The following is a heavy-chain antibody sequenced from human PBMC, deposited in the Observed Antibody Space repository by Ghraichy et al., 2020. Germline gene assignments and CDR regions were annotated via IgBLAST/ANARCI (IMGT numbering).Heavy chain of an antibody. CDR3: ARKGCGDGRCFEDY. V-gene: IGHV3-7*03. CDR1: GFTFSSDW. CDR2: IKQDGSEK. J-gene: IGHJ4*02. D-gene: IGHD2-15*01. Sequence: GGSLRLSCAASGFTFSSDWMSWVRQAPGKGLEWVANIKQDGSEKYYVDSVKGRFTISRDNAKNSLFLQMNSLRAEDTAVYYCARKGCGDGRCFEDYWGQGTLVTVSS.